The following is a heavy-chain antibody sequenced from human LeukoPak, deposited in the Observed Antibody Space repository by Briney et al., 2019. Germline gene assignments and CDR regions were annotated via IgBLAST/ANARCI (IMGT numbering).Heavy chain of an antibody. J-gene: IGHJ4*02. V-gene: IGHV6-1*01. CDR3: ARSRITIFGVVIKGSYFDY. Sequence: SQTLSLTCAISGDSVSSNSVAWNWIRQSPSRGLEWLGRTYYRSKWYNDYAVSVKSRITINPDTSKNQFSLQLNSVTPEDTAVYYCARSRITIFGVVIKGSYFDYWGQGTLVTVSS. CDR2: TYYRSKWYN. D-gene: IGHD3-3*01. CDR1: GDSVSSNSVA.